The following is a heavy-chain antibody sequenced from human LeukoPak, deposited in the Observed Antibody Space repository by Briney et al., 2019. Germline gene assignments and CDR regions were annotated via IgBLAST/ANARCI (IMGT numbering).Heavy chain of an antibody. Sequence: PGGSLRLSCAASGFTFSSYSMNWVRQAPGKGLEWVSSISSSSSYIYYADSVKGRFAISRDNSKNTLYLQMNSLRAEDTAVYYCARDWGAGELLFVYWGQGTLVTVSS. D-gene: IGHD3-10*01. CDR3: ARDWGAGELLFVY. CDR1: GFTFSSYS. V-gene: IGHV3-21*01. CDR2: ISSSSSYI. J-gene: IGHJ4*02.